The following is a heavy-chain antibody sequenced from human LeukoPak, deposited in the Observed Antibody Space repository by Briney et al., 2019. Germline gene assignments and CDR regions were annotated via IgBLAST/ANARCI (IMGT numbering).Heavy chain of an antibody. V-gene: IGHV3-15*05. CDR1: GFIFSNTW. CDR2: IKTKTNAGAT. CDR3: TSNDAFDV. J-gene: IGHJ3*01. Sequence: PGGSLRLSCAASGFIFSNTWMNWVRQAPGKGLEWVGRIKTKTNAGATDYAAPAKGRFAISRDDSKNTLYLQMNSLKTEDTALYYCTSNDAFDVWGQGTMVTVSS.